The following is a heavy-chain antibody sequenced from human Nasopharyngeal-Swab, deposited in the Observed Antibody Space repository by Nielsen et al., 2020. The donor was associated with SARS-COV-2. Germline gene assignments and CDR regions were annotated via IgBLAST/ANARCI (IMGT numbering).Heavy chain of an antibody. CDR3: ARLGYYDFWSGSPPGDYYYYCGMDV. D-gene: IGHD3-3*01. J-gene: IGHJ6*02. CDR1: GGSISSYY. CDR2: IYYSGST. Sequence: SETLSLTCTVSGGSISSYYWSWIRQPPGKGLEWIGYIYYSGSTNYNPSLKSRVTISVDTSKNQFSLKLSSVTAADTAVYYCARLGYYDFWSGSPPGDYYYYCGMDVWGQGTTVTVSS. V-gene: IGHV4-59*08.